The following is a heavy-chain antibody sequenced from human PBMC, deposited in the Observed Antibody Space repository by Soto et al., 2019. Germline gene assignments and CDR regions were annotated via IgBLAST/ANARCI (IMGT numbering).Heavy chain of an antibody. V-gene: IGHV3-20*04. Sequence: PGGSLRLSCAASGFTFDDHGMTWVRQAPGKGLEWVSGITWNGATTGYADSVKGRFTISRDNAKNSLYLQMNSLRVEDTALYYCFRDDGLVVAVDAFDVWSQGTMVTVSS. CDR3: FRDDGLVVAVDAFDV. CDR2: ITWNGATT. CDR1: GFTFDDHG. J-gene: IGHJ3*01. D-gene: IGHD6-19*01.